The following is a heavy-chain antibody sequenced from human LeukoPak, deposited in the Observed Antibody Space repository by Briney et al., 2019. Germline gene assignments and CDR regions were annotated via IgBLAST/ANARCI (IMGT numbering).Heavy chain of an antibody. J-gene: IGHJ4*02. CDR2: ISSAGTT. Sequence: PGGSLRLSCAASGFTVSSSYMSWVRQAPGKGLEWVSIISSAGTTYYADSVKGRFTISRDNSKNTVYLQVNGLRDEDTAVYYCARDLEAANTYYFDYWGQGTMVTVSS. CDR3: ARDLEAANTYYFDY. V-gene: IGHV3-66*01. CDR1: GFTVSSSY. D-gene: IGHD6-13*01.